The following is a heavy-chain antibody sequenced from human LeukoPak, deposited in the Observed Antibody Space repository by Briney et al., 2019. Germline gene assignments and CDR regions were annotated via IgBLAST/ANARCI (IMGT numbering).Heavy chain of an antibody. D-gene: IGHD3-22*01. CDR2: IYYSGST. Sequence: SETLSLTCTVSGGSISSSSYYWGWIRQPPGKGLEWIGSIYYSGSTYYNPSLKSRVTISVDTSKNQFPLKLSSVTAADTAVYYCARDRGSGSGYPRYYFDYWGQGTLVTVSS. CDR1: GGSISSSSYY. V-gene: IGHV4-39*06. CDR3: ARDRGSGSGYPRYYFDY. J-gene: IGHJ4*02.